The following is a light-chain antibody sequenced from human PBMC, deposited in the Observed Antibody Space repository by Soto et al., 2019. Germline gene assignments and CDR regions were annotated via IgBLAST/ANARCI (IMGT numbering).Light chain of an antibody. CDR3: QRYDGY. J-gene: IGKJ2*01. V-gene: IGKV1-5*01. Sequence: DTQMTQSPSTLSASVGDTVTITCRARLNINNWLAWYQQKPEKVPKLLIYGASTLEDGVPSRFSGSRSWTEFTLTINSLQPVDFATYYCQRYDGYFGQGTKLKIK. CDR1: LNINNW. CDR2: GAS.